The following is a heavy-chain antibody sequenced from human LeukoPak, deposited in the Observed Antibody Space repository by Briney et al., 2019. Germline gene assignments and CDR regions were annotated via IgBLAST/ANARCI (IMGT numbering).Heavy chain of an antibody. D-gene: IGHD3-10*01. CDR1: GYKFTDDG. V-gene: IGHV1-18*01. CDR2: VSGIDGNT. CDR3: ARPGSDRARGWGYFDS. J-gene: IGHJ4*02. Sequence: ASVKFSCKASGYKFTDDGVNWLRQAPGQGLEWMGWVSGIDGNTKYARNLQGRVTMTRDTSTSTAFMELRSLTSDDTAIYYCARPGSDRARGWGYFDSWGKGTLVTVSS.